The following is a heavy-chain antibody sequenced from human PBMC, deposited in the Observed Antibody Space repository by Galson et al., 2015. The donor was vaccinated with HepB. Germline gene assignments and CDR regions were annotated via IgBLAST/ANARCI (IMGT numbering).Heavy chain of an antibody. Sequence: SVKVSCKASGYTFTSYAMNWVRQAPGQGLEWMGWINTNTGNPTYAQGFTGRFVFSLDTSVSTAYLQISSLKAEDTAVYYCARVHDYGDLYYYYYYGMDVWGQGTTVTVSS. CDR1: GYTFTSYA. J-gene: IGHJ6*02. V-gene: IGHV7-4-1*02. CDR2: INTNTGNP. D-gene: IGHD4-17*01. CDR3: ARVHDYGDLYYYYYYGMDV.